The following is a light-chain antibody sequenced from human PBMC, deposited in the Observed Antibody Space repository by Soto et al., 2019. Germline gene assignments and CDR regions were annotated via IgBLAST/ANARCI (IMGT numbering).Light chain of an antibody. Sequence: QSVLTQPASVSGSPGQSIAISCTGTSSDIGGYNYVSWYQQRPGKAPKLILYDVSNRPSGISTRFSGSKSGNTASLTISGLQAEDEADYHCSSYTTSTTYVFGTATKVTVL. CDR1: SSDIGGYNY. J-gene: IGLJ1*01. CDR2: DVS. V-gene: IGLV2-14*03. CDR3: SSYTTSTTYV.